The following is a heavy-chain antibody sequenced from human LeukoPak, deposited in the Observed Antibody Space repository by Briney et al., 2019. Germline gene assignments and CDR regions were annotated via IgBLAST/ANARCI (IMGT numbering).Heavy chain of an antibody. CDR3: ARDLNWETY. V-gene: IGHV3-7*01. Sequence: GGSLRLSCAASGFIFSNYWMSWVRQAPGKGLEWVANIKQDGSEKYYVDSVKGRFTISRDNAKNSLYLQMNSLRAEDTAVYYCARDLNWETYWGQGTLVSVSS. D-gene: IGHD7-27*01. CDR2: IKQDGSEK. J-gene: IGHJ4*02. CDR1: GFIFSNYW.